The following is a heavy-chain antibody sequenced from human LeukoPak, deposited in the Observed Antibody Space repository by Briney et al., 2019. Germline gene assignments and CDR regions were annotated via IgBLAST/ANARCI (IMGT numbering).Heavy chain of an antibody. CDR2: INPDSGDT. CDR3: ARGPFRNVDTAMVASRFDP. D-gene: IGHD5-18*01. J-gene: IGHJ5*02. Sequence: ASVKVSCKASGYTFNGYYIHWVRLAPGRWLEWMGWINPDSGDTNDLQKFQDRVTMTSDTSISIAYMELSRLRSDDTAVYFCARGPFRNVDTAMVASRFDPWGQGTLVTVSS. V-gene: IGHV1-2*02. CDR1: GYTFNGYY.